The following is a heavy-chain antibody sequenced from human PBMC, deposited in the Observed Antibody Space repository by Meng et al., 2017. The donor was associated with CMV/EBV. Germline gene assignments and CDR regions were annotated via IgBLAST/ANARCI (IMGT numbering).Heavy chain of an antibody. D-gene: IGHD3-3*01. CDR3: AKDWSVGSEDFDC. CDR2: IRYDGSNK. V-gene: IGHV3-30*02. CDR1: GFTFSSYA. J-gene: IGHJ4*02. Sequence: GESLKISCAASGFTFSSYAMHWVRQAPDKGLEWVAFIRYDGSNKYYADSVKGRFTISRDNSKNTLYLQINSLRAEDTAVYYCAKDWSVGSEDFDCWGQGTLVTVSS.